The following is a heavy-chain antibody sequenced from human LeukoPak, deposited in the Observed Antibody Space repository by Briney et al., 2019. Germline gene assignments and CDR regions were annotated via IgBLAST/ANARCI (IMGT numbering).Heavy chain of an antibody. CDR2: INYSGST. Sequence: SETLSLTCTVSGGSISSYYWSWIRKPPGKGLEWSGDINYSGSTNYNPSLKSRVTISVDTSKNQFSLKLSSVTAADTAVYYCARESRAYSGSYRTPFDYWGQGTLVTVSS. CDR1: GGSISSYY. V-gene: IGHV4-59*01. D-gene: IGHD1-26*01. J-gene: IGHJ4*02. CDR3: ARESRAYSGSYRTPFDY.